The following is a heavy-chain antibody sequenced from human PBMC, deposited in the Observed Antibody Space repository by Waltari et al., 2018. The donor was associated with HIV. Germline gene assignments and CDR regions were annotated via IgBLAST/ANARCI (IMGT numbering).Heavy chain of an antibody. J-gene: IGHJ5*01. D-gene: IGHD6-6*01. Sequence: EVQLVETGGGLILPGGSLRLSCVASGFSVSNKFISWVRQAPGKGLEWVSVIDSGGSTFYADSVRGRFTMSRDTSKNMVYLQMSSLRVEDTAVYYCAREGYTRSSGRGNWFDSWGQGTLVTVSS. CDR2: IDSGGST. V-gene: IGHV3-53*02. CDR1: GFSVSNKF. CDR3: AREGYTRSSGRGNWFDS.